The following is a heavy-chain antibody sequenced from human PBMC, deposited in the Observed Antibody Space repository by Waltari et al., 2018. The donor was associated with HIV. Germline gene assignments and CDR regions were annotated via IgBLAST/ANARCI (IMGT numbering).Heavy chain of an antibody. J-gene: IGHJ4*02. Sequence: EVRLVESGGGLVQPGGSLRLSCAASGFTFSSSWMTWVRQAPGKGVGWVANIKEDGSGIHYVDSVKGRFTISRDNAKNSLYLQMNSLRAEDTAVYYCARRQQLTDWGQGTLVTVSS. V-gene: IGHV3-7*01. CDR1: GFTFSSSW. D-gene: IGHD6-13*01. CDR2: IKEDGSGI. CDR3: ARRQQLTD.